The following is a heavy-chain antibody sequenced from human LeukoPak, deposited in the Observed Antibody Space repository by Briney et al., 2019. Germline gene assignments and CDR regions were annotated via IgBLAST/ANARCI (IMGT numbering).Heavy chain of an antibody. CDR2: IYTSGST. CDR1: GGSISSYY. CDR3: ARVGYCSSTSCYPNWFDP. V-gene: IGHV4-4*07. J-gene: IGHJ5*02. Sequence: PSETLSLTCTVSGGSISSYYWSWIRQPAGKGLEWIGRIYTSGSTNYNPSLKSRVTMSVDTSKNQFSLKLSSVTAADTAVYYCARVGYCSSTSCYPNWFDPWGQGTLVTVSS. D-gene: IGHD2-2*01.